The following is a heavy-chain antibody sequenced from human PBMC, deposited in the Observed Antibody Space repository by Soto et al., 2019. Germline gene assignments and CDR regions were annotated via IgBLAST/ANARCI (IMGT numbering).Heavy chain of an antibody. D-gene: IGHD1-1*01. CDR3: VRDGTKTLRDWFDP. Sequence: ASETLSLTCTVSGASISGFYWSWIRKSAGKGLEWIGRIYATGTTDYNPSLKSRVMMSVDTSKKQFPLKLRSVTAADTAVYYCVRDGTKTLRDWFDPWGQGISVTVSP. CDR1: GASISGFY. CDR2: IYATGTT. V-gene: IGHV4-4*07. J-gene: IGHJ5*02.